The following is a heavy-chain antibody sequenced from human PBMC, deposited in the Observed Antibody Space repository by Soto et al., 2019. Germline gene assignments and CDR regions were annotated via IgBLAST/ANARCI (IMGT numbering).Heavy chain of an antibody. Sequence: QVQLQESGPGLVKPSETLSLTCTVSGGSISSYYWSWIRQPPGKGLEWIGYIYYSGSTNYNPSPKSRVTISVDTSKNQFSLKLSSVTAADTAVYYCARESGYSYDGYWFDPWGQGTLVTVSS. CDR1: GGSISSYY. CDR3: ARESGYSYDGYWFDP. CDR2: IYYSGST. D-gene: IGHD5-18*01. V-gene: IGHV4-59*01. J-gene: IGHJ5*02.